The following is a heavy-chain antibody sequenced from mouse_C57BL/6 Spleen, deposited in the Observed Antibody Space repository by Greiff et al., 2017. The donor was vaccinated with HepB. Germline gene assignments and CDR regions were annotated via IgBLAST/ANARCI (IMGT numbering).Heavy chain of an antibody. CDR3: ARAEGDYYGSFAY. J-gene: IGHJ3*01. CDR1: GYTFTSYW. D-gene: IGHD1-1*01. Sequence: VQLQQPGAELVRPGSSVKLSCKASGYTFTSYWMHWVKQRPIQGLEWIGNIDPSDSETHYNQKFKDKATLTVDKSSSTAYMQLSSLTSEDSAVYYCARAEGDYYGSFAYWGQGTLVTVSA. CDR2: IDPSDSET. V-gene: IGHV1-52*01.